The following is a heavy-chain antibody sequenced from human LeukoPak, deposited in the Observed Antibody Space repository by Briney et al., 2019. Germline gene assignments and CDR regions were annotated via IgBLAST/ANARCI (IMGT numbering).Heavy chain of an antibody. CDR1: GGTFSSYA. V-gene: IGHV1-69*05. J-gene: IGHJ3*02. CDR2: IIPIFGTA. D-gene: IGHD3-22*01. Sequence: SVKVSCKASGGTFSSYAISWLRQAPGQGLEWMGGIIPIFGTANYAQKVQGRATITTDESTSTAYMELSSLRSEDTAVYYSARDSQSYDSAFDIWGQGTMVTVSS. CDR3: ARDSQSYDSAFDI.